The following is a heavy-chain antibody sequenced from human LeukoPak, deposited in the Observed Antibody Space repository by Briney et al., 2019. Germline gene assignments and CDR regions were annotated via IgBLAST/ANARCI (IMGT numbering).Heavy chain of an antibody. V-gene: IGHV3-33*01. CDR2: IWYDGSKK. D-gene: IGHD1-20*01. J-gene: IGHJ4*02. CDR3: ARYNSGTMDY. Sequence: PGGSLSLSCVASGFTFRSYGMHWVRQAPGKGLEWVAIIWYDGSKKYYADSVQGRFTVSRDNSQNTLYLQMDSLRVEDTGVYYCARYNSGTMDYWGQGTLVTVSS. CDR1: GFTFRSYG.